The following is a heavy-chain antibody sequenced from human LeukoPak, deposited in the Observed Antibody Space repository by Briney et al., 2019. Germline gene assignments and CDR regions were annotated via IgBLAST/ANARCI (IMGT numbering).Heavy chain of an antibody. CDR1: GFSLSTSGMC. Sequence: SGPTLVNPTQTLTLTCTFSGFSLSTSGMCVSWIRQPPGKALEWLARIDWDDDKYYSTSLKTRLTISKDNSKNQVVLTMTNMDPVDTATYYCARISYYYGSGRAIFFDYWGQGTLVTVSS. V-gene: IGHV2-70*11. CDR2: IDWDDDK. CDR3: ARISYYYGSGRAIFFDY. D-gene: IGHD3-10*01. J-gene: IGHJ4*02.